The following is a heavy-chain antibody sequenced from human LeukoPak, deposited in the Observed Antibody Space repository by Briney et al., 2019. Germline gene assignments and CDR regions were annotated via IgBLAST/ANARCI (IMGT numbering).Heavy chain of an antibody. J-gene: IGHJ4*02. Sequence: ASVKVSCKASGYTFTSYGISWVRQAPGQGLEWMGWISAYNGNTNYAQKLQGRVTMTTDTSTSTAYMELRSLRSDDTAVYYCARQFGGGRITMVRGVSDYWGQGTLVTVSS. V-gene: IGHV1-18*01. CDR1: GYTFTSYG. D-gene: IGHD3-10*01. CDR2: ISAYNGNT. CDR3: ARQFGGGRITMVRGVSDY.